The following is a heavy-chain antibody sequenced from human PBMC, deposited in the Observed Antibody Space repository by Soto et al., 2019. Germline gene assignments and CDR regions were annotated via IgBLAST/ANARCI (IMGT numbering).Heavy chain of an antibody. V-gene: IGHV4-34*01. D-gene: IGHD6-25*01. CDR3: ATGPSSSNGYRQFDY. Sequence: SETLSLTCGVSSGSFIDYSWNWIRQPPGKGLEWVGEINHGGRTNYNPSLKSRVTISVDTSKNQFSLKLSSVTAADRAVYYCATGPSSSNGYRQFDYLGQGTLVTVSS. CDR2: INHGGRT. J-gene: IGHJ4*02. CDR1: SGSFIDYS.